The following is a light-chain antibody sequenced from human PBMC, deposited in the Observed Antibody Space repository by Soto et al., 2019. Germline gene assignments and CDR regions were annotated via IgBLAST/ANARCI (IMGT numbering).Light chain of an antibody. J-gene: IGLJ2*01. V-gene: IGLV1-40*01. CDR1: SSNIGAGYD. CDR3: QSYDSSLSGSVV. CDR2: GNS. Sequence: QLVLTQPPSVSGAPGQRVTISCTGSSSNIGAGYDVHWYQQLPGTSPKLLIYGNSNRPSGVPDRFSGSKSGTSASLAITGLQAEDEADYYCQSYDSSLSGSVVCGGGTKLTVL.